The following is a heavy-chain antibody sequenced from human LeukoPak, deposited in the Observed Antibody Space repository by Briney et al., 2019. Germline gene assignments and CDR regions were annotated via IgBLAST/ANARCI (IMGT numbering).Heavy chain of an antibody. CDR3: GRDTKTTVVAGRIEY. V-gene: IGHV1-18*01. J-gene: IGHJ4*02. Sequence: ASVRVSCKGSGYTFTNYGISWVRQAPGQGLEWMGWISAYNGDTKYAQNLQGRVTMTTDTSTSTAYMDVRSLTSDDTALYYCGRDTKTTVVAGRIEYWGQGTLVTVSS. CDR1: GYTFTNYG. CDR2: ISAYNGDT. D-gene: IGHD4-11*01.